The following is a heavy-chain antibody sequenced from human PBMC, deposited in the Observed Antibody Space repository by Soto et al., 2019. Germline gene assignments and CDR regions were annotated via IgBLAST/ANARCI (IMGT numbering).Heavy chain of an antibody. V-gene: IGHV1-69*01. D-gene: IGHD3-22*01. CDR1: GGTFSSYA. J-gene: IGHJ6*02. Sequence: VSCKASGGTFSSYAISWVRQAPGQGLEWMGGIIPIFGTANYAQKFQGRVTITADESTSTAYMELSSLRSEDTAVYYCARETYYYDSSGYVPPNYYGMDVWGQGTTVTVSS. CDR2: IIPIFGTA. CDR3: ARETYYYDSSGYVPPNYYGMDV.